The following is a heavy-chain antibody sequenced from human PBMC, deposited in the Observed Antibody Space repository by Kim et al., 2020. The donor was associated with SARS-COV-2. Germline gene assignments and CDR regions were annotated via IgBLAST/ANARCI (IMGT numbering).Heavy chain of an antibody. J-gene: IGHJ6*02. CDR1: GFTFSSYW. D-gene: IGHD3-10*01. Sequence: GGSLRLSCAVSGFTFSSYWMHWVRQAPGKGLVWVSRINSDGSSTSYADSVKGRFTISRDNAKNTLYLQMNSLRAEDTAVYYCPRGPLYYYYGSGSCPYYYDYGMDVWGQGTTVTVSS. CDR2: INSDGSST. V-gene: IGHV3-74*01. CDR3: PRGPLYYYYGSGSCPYYYDYGMDV.